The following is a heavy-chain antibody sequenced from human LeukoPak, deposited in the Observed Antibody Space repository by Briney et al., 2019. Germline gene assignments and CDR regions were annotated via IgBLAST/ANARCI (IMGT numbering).Heavy chain of an antibody. Sequence: GGSLRLSCAASGFTFSIIGMSWVRQAPGKGLEWVSTINEGGEDRYYANSVKGRFTVSRDNSRNTLYLQMNSLRVEDTAVYYCAKSGWLDNLGQGTLVTVSS. J-gene: IGHJ4*02. V-gene: IGHV3-23*01. CDR1: GFTFSIIG. CDR3: AKSGWLDN. CDR2: INEGGEDR. D-gene: IGHD6-19*01.